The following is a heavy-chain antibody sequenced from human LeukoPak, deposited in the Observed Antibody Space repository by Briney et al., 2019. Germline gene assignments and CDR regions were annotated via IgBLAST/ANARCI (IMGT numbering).Heavy chain of an antibody. CDR2: IYYSGST. Sequence: SETLSLTCTVSGGSISSYYWSWIRQPPGKGLECIGYIYYSGSTNYNPSLKSRVTISVDTSKNQFSLKLSSVTAADTAVYYCARHDSGLIAAAGTHFDYLGQGTLVTVSS. V-gene: IGHV4-59*08. CDR3: ARHDSGLIAAAGTHFDY. CDR1: GGSISSYY. J-gene: IGHJ4*02. D-gene: IGHD6-13*01.